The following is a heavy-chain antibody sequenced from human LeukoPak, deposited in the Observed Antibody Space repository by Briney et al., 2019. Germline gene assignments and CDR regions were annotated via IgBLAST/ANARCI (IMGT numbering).Heavy chain of an antibody. V-gene: IGHV4-31*03. J-gene: IGHJ5*02. CDR2: IYYSGST. CDR3: ARYCSSTSCYHLAYNWFDP. D-gene: IGHD2-2*01. Sequence: PSETLSLTCTVSGGSISSGGYYWSWIRQHPGKGLEWIGYIYYSGSTYYNPPLKSRVTISVDTSKNQFSLKLSSVTAADTAVYYCARYCSSTSCYHLAYNWFDPWGQGTLVTVSS. CDR1: GGSISSGGYY.